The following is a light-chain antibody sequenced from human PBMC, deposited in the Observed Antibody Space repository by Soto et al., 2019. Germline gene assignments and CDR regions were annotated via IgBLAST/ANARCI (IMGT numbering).Light chain of an antibody. J-gene: IGKJ2*01. CDR2: DGS. CDR1: QTINRW. Sequence: DIQMTQYPAILSASXSDRVTITXRASQTINRWLAWYQQKPRKAPKLLIYDGSTLQSGVPSRFSGSGSGTEFNLTISSLQPDDVATYYCQQYNALWYTFGQGTKV. V-gene: IGKV1-5*01. CDR3: QQYNALWYT.